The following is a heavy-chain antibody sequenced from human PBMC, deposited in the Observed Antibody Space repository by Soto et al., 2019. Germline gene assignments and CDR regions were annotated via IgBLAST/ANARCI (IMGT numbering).Heavy chain of an antibody. CDR1: GYTFTSYG. J-gene: IGHJ6*02. D-gene: IGHD1-26*01. CDR2: ISAYNGNT. CDR3: ASSGPSLVEGKYYYYGMDV. V-gene: IGHV1-18*01. Sequence: VSRKVSCKASGYTFTSYGISWVRQAPGQGLEWMGWISAYNGNTNYAQKLQGRVTMTTDTSTSTAYMELRSLRSDDTAVYYCASSGPSLVEGKYYYYGMDVWGQGTTVTVSS.